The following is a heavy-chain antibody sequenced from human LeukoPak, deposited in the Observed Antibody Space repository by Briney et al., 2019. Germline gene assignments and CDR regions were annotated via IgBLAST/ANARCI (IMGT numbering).Heavy chain of an antibody. CDR1: GFTLSSYW. V-gene: IGHV3-74*01. CDR2: INSDGSST. CDR3: ARDGSSRSNWLDP. Sequence: PGGSLRLSCAASGFTLSSYWMHWVRQAPGKGLVWVSRINSDGSSTSYADSVKGRFTISRDNPKNTLYLQMNSLRAEDTAVYYCARDGSSRSNWLDPWGQGTLVTVSS. D-gene: IGHD6-13*01. J-gene: IGHJ5*02.